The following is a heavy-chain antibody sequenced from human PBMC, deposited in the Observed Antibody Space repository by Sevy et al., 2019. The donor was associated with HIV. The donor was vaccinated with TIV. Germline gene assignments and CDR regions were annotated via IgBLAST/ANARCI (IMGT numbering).Heavy chain of an antibody. V-gene: IGHV3-33*01. CDR3: ARAGSSGYYFDY. CDR2: IWYDGSNK. D-gene: IGHD3-22*01. Sequence: GGSLRLSCAASGLTFSSYGMHWVRQAPGKGLEWVAVIWYDGSNKYYADSVKGRFTISRDNSKNTLYLQMNSLRAEDTAVYYCARAGSSGYYFDYWGQGTLVTVSS. CDR1: GLTFSSYG. J-gene: IGHJ4*02.